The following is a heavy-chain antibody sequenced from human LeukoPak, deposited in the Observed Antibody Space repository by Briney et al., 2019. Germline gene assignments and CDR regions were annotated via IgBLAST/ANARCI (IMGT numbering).Heavy chain of an antibody. J-gene: IGHJ4*02. D-gene: IGHD2-2*01. CDR2: INSDGSST. CDR1: GFTFSSYW. CDR3: ARASYQLQGYFDY. V-gene: IGHV3-74*01. Sequence: GGSLRLSCAASGFTFSSYWMHWVRQAPGKGLAWVSRINSDGSSTSYADSVKGRFTISRDNAKNTLYLQMNSLRAEDTAVYYCARASYQLQGYFDYWGQGTLVTVSS.